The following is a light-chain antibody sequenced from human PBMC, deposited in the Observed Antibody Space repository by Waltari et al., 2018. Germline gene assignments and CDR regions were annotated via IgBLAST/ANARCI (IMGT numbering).Light chain of an antibody. Sequence: EIVMTQSPATLSVSPGERATLSCRASQSVSSNLAWYQQKPGQAPRLLIHSASTRVTGIPARFSGSGSGTDFTLTISSLRSEDFAVYYCQQYNNWPPWTFGQGTKVEIK. J-gene: IGKJ1*01. CDR3: QQYNNWPPWT. CDR2: SAS. V-gene: IGKV3-15*01. CDR1: QSVSSN.